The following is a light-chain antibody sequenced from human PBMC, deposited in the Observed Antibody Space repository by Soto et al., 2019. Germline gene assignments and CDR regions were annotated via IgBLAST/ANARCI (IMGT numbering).Light chain of an antibody. Sequence: EIVLTQSPGTLSVSPGERATLSCRASQSVSSNLAWYQQKPCQAPRLLFYGASTGATGIRARFSGSGSETEFTLSISSLQSEDFVVYYCQQYNNWPGTFGQGTKVEIK. J-gene: IGKJ1*01. V-gene: IGKV3-15*01. CDR3: QQYNNWPGT. CDR2: GAS. CDR1: QSVSSN.